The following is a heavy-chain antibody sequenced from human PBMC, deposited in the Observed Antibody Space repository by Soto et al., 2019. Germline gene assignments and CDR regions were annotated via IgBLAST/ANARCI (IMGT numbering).Heavy chain of an antibody. CDR3: ARAFVAGSMWSAP. CDR1: VCGSHKDE. J-gene: IGHJ5*02. Sequence: PSWALSVTFTVTVCGSHKDEWSGIRQSPGKGLEWIGDIYYRGTTRYNPSLKSRVTLSVDTSENQFSLKLRSVTAADTAVYYCARAFVAGSMWSAPWGQRILLTV. CDR2: IYYRGTT. V-gene: IGHV4-59*01. D-gene: IGHD6-19*01.